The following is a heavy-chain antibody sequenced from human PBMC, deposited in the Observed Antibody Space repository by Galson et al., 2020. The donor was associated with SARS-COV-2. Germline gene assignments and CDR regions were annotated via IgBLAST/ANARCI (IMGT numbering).Heavy chain of an antibody. CDR2: INHSGST. CDR1: GGSFSGYY. D-gene: IGHD3-16*02. J-gene: IGHJ4*02. Sequence: SETLSLTCAVYGGSFSGYYWSWIRQPPGKGLEWIGEINHSGSTNYNPSLKSRVTISVDTSKNQFSLKLSSVTAADTAVYYCARARADEIVDYYFDYWGQGTLVTVSS. V-gene: IGHV4-34*01. CDR3: ARARADEIVDYYFDY.